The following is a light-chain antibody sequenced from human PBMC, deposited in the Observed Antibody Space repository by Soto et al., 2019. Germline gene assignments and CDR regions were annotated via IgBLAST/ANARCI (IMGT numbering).Light chain of an antibody. CDR3: SSYTSSSTLDV. CDR1: SSDVGGYNY. Sequence: QSALTQPASVSGSPGQSITISCTGTSSDVGGYNYVSWYQQHPGKAPKLMIYEVSNRPSGVSNRFSDSKSGNTASLTISGLQAEDEADYYCSSYTSSSTLDVFGTGTKVTVL. CDR2: EVS. J-gene: IGLJ1*01. V-gene: IGLV2-14*01.